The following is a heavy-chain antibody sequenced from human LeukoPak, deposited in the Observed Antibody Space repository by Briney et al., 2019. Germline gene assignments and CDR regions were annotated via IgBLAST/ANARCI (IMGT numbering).Heavy chain of an antibody. CDR2: KTYEGDYK. CDR1: GLSFSTYG. V-gene: IGHV3-30*03. D-gene: IGHD3-10*01. CDR3: ARDLSPVVRASPMGY. J-gene: IGHJ4*02. Sequence: AGSLRLSCAASGLSFSTYGTRWVRQATGEVLGWVYLKTYEGDYKYYSDSVKGRFTISSDTSKNTLSLQMNSLRAEDTAVYYCARDLSPVVRASPMGYWGQGTLVTVSS.